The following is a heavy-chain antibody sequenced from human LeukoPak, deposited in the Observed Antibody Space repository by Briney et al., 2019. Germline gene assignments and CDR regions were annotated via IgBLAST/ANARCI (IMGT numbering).Heavy chain of an antibody. D-gene: IGHD3-16*01. Sequence: PGGSLSLSCAASGFTFSSYSMNWVRQAPGKGLEWDSSISSSSSYIYYADSVKGRFTISRDNAKNSLYLQMNSLRAEDTAVYYCARMFGGVMYDYWGQGTLVTVSS. CDR2: ISSSSSYI. J-gene: IGHJ4*02. CDR3: ARMFGGVMYDY. CDR1: GFTFSSYS. V-gene: IGHV3-21*01.